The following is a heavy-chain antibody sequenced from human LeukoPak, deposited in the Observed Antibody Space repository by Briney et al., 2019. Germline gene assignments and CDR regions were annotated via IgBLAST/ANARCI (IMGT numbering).Heavy chain of an antibody. Sequence: KPSETLSFTCTVSGVSICNKYCYRPWIRQPPGKGLELIGYVHHTGSTFHNSSLKSRVTISADTSKNQFSLKLSSVTAADTAVYYSAAQRGYTYGRFDYCSQGTLVTVSS. CDR1: GVSICNKYCY. CDR2: VHHTGST. D-gene: IGHD5-18*01. J-gene: IGHJ4*02. V-gene: IGHV4-39*01. CDR3: AAQRGYTYGRFDY.